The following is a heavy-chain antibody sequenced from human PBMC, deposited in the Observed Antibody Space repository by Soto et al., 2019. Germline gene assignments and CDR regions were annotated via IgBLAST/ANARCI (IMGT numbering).Heavy chain of an antibody. V-gene: IGHV4-34*01. D-gene: IGHD2-15*01. CDR1: GGSFSGYY. CDR3: ARGDGADCSGGSCYSDYYYYYMDV. Sequence: SETLSLTCAVYGGSFSGYYWSWIRQPPGKGLEWIGEINHSGSTNYNPSLKSRVTISVDTSKNQFSLKLSSVTAADTAVYYCARGDGADCSGGSCYSDYYYYYMDVWQRDHGHRLL. CDR2: INHSGST. J-gene: IGHJ6*03.